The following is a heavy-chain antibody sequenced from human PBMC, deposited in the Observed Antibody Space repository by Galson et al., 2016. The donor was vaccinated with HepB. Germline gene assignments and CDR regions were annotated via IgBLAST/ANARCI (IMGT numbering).Heavy chain of an antibody. CDR2: VYPADSDT. D-gene: IGHD4-11*01. CDR1: GYSFTNFW. V-gene: IGHV5-51*01. J-gene: IGHJ4*02. Sequence: QSGAEVKKPGESLKISCKTSGYSFTNFWIGWVRQMPGKGLEWMGIVYPADSDTKYRPSFQGQVTISADNSINTAFLQWSSLKASDTAMYYCARSLNYSNYVDWGQGTLVTVSS. CDR3: ARSLNYSNYVD.